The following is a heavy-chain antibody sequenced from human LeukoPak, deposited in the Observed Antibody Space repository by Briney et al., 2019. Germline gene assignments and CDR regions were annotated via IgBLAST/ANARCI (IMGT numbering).Heavy chain of an antibody. CDR2: IYHSGST. CDR1: GGSISSSNW. V-gene: IGHV4-4*02. Sequence: PSGTLSLTCAVSGGSISSSNWWSWVRQPPGKGLEWIGEIYHSGSTNYNPSLKSRVTISVDTSKNQFSLKLNSVTAADTAVYYCARHDYYGSGGYSLFCMDVWGQGTTVTVSS. D-gene: IGHD3-10*01. CDR3: ARHDYYGSGGYSLFCMDV. J-gene: IGHJ6*02.